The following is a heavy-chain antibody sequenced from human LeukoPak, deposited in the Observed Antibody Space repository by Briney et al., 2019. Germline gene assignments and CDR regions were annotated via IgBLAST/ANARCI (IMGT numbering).Heavy chain of an antibody. Sequence: GESLKISCKGSGYTFTSYWIGWVRQMPGKGLEWMGIIYPGDSDTRYSPSFQGLVTISADKSISTAYLQWSSLKASDTAMYYCARVPPDYHDSSGYFDYWGQGTLVTVSS. CDR3: ARVPPDYHDSSGYFDY. CDR1: GYTFTSYW. D-gene: IGHD3-22*01. CDR2: IYPGDSDT. V-gene: IGHV5-51*01. J-gene: IGHJ4*02.